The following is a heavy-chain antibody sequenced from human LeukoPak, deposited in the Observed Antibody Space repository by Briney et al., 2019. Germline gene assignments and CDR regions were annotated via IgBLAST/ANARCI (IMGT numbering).Heavy chain of an antibody. Sequence: GGSLRLSCAASGFTVSSNYMSWVRQAPGKGLEWVSVIYSGGSTYYADSVKGRFTISRDNFKNTLYLQMNSLRVEDTAVYYCARDEYEYAGWFDPWGQGTLVTVSS. J-gene: IGHJ5*02. D-gene: IGHD5-12*01. CDR2: IYSGGST. V-gene: IGHV3-66*01. CDR1: GFTVSSNY. CDR3: ARDEYEYAGWFDP.